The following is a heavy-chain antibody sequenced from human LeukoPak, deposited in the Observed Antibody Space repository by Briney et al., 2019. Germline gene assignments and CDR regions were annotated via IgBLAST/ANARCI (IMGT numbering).Heavy chain of an antibody. D-gene: IGHD2-8*01. CDR2: FHPNNGGV. J-gene: IGHJ4*02. CDR3: VKDAPNGSVDF. V-gene: IGHV3-9*01. Sequence: PGGSLRLSCVTSGFTFERYVMHWMRLAPGKGLECVSSFHPNNGGVGYAASVKGRFAISRDNARNSLYLEMTSLRPEDTAVYYCVKDAPNGSVDFWGRGTLVTVSS. CDR1: GFTFERYV.